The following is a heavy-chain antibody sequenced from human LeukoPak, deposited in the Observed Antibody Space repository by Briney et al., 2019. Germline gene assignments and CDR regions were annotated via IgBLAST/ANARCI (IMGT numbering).Heavy chain of an antibody. J-gene: IGHJ3*02. CDR1: GFTFSSYW. CDR2: IKQDGSEK. CDR3: ARVSYVWGSYRYLLAFDI. D-gene: IGHD3-16*02. Sequence: GGSLRLSCAASGFTFSSYWMSWVRQPPGKGLEWAANIKQDGSEKYYVDSVKGRFTISRDNAKNSLYLQMNSLRAEDTAVYYCARVSYVWGSYRYLLAFDIWGQGTMVTVSS. V-gene: IGHV3-7*01.